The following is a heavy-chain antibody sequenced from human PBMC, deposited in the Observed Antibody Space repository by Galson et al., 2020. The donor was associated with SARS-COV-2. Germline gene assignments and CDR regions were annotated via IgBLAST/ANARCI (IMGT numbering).Heavy chain of an antibody. V-gene: IGHV3-33*01. CDR2: VWYDGTNK. J-gene: IGHJ4*02. Sequence: GESLKISSAASGFTFTNYGLLWVRQVPGKGLEWVADVWYDGTNKHYADSVKGRFTISKDNSKNTVYMQMNSLTDEDTGIYYCVRDLCAVNLYDVVGVWGFLEYWVQGTLVTFSS. D-gene: IGHD3-16*01. CDR1: GFTFTNYG. CDR3: VRDLCAVNLYDVVGVWGFLEY.